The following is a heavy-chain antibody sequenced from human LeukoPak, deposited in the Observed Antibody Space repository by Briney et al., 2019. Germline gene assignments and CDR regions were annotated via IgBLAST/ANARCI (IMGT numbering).Heavy chain of an antibody. Sequence: GTSVKVSCKASGYTFTSYDINWVRQATGQGLEWMGWMNPNSGNTGYAQKFQGRVTMTRNTSISTAYMELSSLRSEDTAVYYCARGLYDILTGYPPGADYRGQGTLVTVSS. V-gene: IGHV1-8*01. J-gene: IGHJ4*02. CDR2: MNPNSGNT. CDR3: ARGLYDILTGYPPGADY. D-gene: IGHD3-9*01. CDR1: GYTFTSYD.